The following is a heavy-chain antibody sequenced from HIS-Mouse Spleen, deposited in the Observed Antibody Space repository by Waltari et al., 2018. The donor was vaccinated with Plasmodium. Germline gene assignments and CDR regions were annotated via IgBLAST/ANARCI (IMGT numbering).Heavy chain of an antibody. CDR1: GGSISSYY. D-gene: IGHD3-16*01. Sequence: QVQLQESGPGLVKPSETLSLTCTVSGGSISSYYWSWIRQPPGKGLEWIGYTYYSGSTNYHPPLKSRVTISVDTSKNQCSLKLSSVTAADTAVYYCARVGRRIWGAFDIWGQGTMVTVSS. CDR2: TYYSGST. CDR3: ARVGRRIWGAFDI. V-gene: IGHV4-59*01. J-gene: IGHJ3*02.